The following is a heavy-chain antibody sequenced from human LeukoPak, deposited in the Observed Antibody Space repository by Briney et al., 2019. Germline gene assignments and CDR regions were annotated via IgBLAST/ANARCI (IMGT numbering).Heavy chain of an antibody. Sequence: GGSLRLSCAASGFTFSSYEMNWVRQAPGKGLEWVSYISSSGSTIYYADSVKGRFTISRDNFKNTVYLEMSNLRIEDTAIYYCAKSLWGTSGCTDYWGQGTLVTVSS. J-gene: IGHJ4*02. D-gene: IGHD2-15*01. CDR3: AKSLWGTSGCTDY. CDR1: GFTFSSYE. CDR2: ISSSGSTI. V-gene: IGHV3-48*03.